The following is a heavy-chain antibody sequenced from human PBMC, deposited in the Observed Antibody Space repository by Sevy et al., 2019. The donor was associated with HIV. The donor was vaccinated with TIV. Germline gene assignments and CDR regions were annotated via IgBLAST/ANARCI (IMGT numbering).Heavy chain of an antibody. CDR2: INPNGGST. CDR1: GYTFTRYE. Sequence: ASVKVSCQASGYTFTRYEIHWVRQAPGQGLEWMGIINPNGGSTGYAQNFQGRVTMTRDTSTSTVYMELSSLRSDDTAVYYCASATSCGGDCYYFDSWGQGTLVTVSS. CDR3: ASATSCGGDCYYFDS. D-gene: IGHD2-21*02. V-gene: IGHV1-46*01. J-gene: IGHJ4*02.